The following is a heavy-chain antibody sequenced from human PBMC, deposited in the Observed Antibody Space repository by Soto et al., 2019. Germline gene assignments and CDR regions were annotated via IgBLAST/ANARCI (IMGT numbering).Heavy chain of an antibody. CDR3: ARDRLGYYDSSGSIFDY. Sequence: PGGSLRLSCAASGFTFSSYSMNWVRQAPGKGLEWVSYISSSSSTIYYADSVKGRFTISRDNAKNSLYLQMNSLRDEDTAVYYCARDRLGYYDSSGSIFDYWGQGTLVTVSS. J-gene: IGHJ4*02. CDR2: ISSSSSTI. D-gene: IGHD3-22*01. CDR1: GFTFSSYS. V-gene: IGHV3-48*02.